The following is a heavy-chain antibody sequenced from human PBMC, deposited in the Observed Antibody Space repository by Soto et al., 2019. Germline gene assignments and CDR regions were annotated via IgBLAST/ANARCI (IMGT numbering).Heavy chain of an antibody. D-gene: IGHD3-3*01. CDR2: IYYRGNT. CDR1: GGSISSGGYS. CDR3: ASFGVASMNWFDP. V-gene: IGHV4-30-4*01. J-gene: IGHJ5*02. Sequence: PSETLSLTCAVSGGSISSGGYSWNWIRQPPGKGLEWIGNIYYRGNTYYNPSLKSRVTISLDTSKNQFSLKLTSVTAADTAVYYCASFGVASMNWFDPWGQGTLVTVSS.